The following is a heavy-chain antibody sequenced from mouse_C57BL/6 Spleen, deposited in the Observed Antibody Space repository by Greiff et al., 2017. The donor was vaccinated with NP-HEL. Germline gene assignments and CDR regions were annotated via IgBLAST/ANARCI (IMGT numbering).Heavy chain of an antibody. D-gene: IGHD2-2*01. J-gene: IGHJ4*01. CDR1: GFTFSDYY. CDR3: ARQGVTYAMDY. V-gene: IGHV5-12*01. CDR2: ISNGGGST. Sequence: EVHLVESGGGLVQPGGSLKLSCAASGFTFSDYYMDWVRQTPEKRLEWVAYISNGGGSTYYPDTVKGRFTISRDNAKNTLYLQMSRLKSEDTAMYYCARQGVTYAMDYWGQGTSVTVSS.